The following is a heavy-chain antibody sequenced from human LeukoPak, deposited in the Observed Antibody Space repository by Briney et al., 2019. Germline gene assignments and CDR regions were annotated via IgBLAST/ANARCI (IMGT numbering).Heavy chain of an antibody. V-gene: IGHV1-18*01. CDR3: ARAEGLPFLEWLANWFDP. Sequence: GASVKVSCKASGYTFTSYGISWVRQAPGQGLEWMGWISAYNGNTNYAQKLQGRVTMTTDTSTSTAYMELRSLRSDDTAVYYCARAEGLPFLEWLANWFDPWGQGTLVTVSS. D-gene: IGHD3-3*01. CDR1: GYTFTSYG. J-gene: IGHJ5*02. CDR2: ISAYNGNT.